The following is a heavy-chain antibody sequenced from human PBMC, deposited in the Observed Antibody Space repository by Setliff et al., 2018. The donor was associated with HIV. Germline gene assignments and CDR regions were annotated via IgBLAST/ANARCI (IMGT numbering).Heavy chain of an antibody. CDR2: INPNSGGT. Sequence: ASVKVSCKASGYTFPGYYMHWVRQAPGQGLEGMGWINPNSGGTTYAQKFQGRVTMTRDTSISTAYMEVSRLRSDDTAVYYCARDHCSSSGCYEYSYYGMDVWGQGTTVTVSS. CDR1: GYTFPGYY. D-gene: IGHD2-2*01. CDR3: ARDHCSSSGCYEYSYYGMDV. V-gene: IGHV1-2*02. J-gene: IGHJ6*02.